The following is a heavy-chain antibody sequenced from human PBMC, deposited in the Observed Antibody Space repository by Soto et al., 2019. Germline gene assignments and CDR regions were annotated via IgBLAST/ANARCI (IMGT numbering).Heavy chain of an antibody. CDR1: GGTFSSYA. Sequence: AVKVSCKASGGTFSSYAISCVRQAPGQGLEWMGGIIPIFGTANYAQKFQGRVTITADESTSTAYMELSSLRSEDTAVYYCARHSGSYGNYFDYWGQGTLVTVSS. D-gene: IGHD1-26*01. V-gene: IGHV1-69*13. J-gene: IGHJ4*02. CDR2: IIPIFGTA. CDR3: ARHSGSYGNYFDY.